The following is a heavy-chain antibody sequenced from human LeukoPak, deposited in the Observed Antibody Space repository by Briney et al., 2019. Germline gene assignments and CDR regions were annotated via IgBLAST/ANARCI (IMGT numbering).Heavy chain of an antibody. V-gene: IGHV3-21*01. CDR3: ARSRGYSNEGMEIDY. J-gene: IGHJ4*02. Sequence: GGSLRLSCVASGFPFSSYWMTWVRQASGKGLEWVSSISSQSNYIYYADSVKGRFTIFRDNARNSLYLQMNSLRAEDTGIYYCARSRGYSNEGMEIDYWGQGTLVTVSS. CDR1: GFPFSSYW. D-gene: IGHD5-18*01. CDR2: ISSQSNYI.